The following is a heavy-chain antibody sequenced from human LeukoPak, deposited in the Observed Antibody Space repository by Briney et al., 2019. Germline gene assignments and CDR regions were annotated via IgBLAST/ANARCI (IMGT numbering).Heavy chain of an antibody. V-gene: IGHV3-30-3*01. Sequence: PGRSLRLSCAASGFTFSSYAMHWVRQAPGKGLEWVAVISYDGSNKYYADSVKGRFTISRDNSKNTLYLQMNSLRAEDTAVYYCASEQVGAFDYWGQGTLVTVSS. CDR1: GFTFSSYA. CDR3: ASEQVGAFDY. D-gene: IGHD1-26*01. J-gene: IGHJ4*02. CDR2: ISYDGSNK.